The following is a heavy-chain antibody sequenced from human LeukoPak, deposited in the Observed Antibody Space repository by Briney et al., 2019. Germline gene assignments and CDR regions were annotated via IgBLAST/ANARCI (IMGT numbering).Heavy chain of an antibody. CDR2: ISGSGSST. CDR3: AKAGHDYGDRRDMYFDY. J-gene: IGHJ4*02. D-gene: IGHD4-17*01. V-gene: IGHV3-23*01. CDR1: GFTFSSYA. Sequence: GGSLRLSCAASGFTFSSYAMNWVRQAPGKGLEWVSSISGSGSSTYYADSVKGRFTISRDYAKNTLYLQMNSLRVEDTAIYYCAKAGHDYGDRRDMYFDYWGQGTLVSVSS.